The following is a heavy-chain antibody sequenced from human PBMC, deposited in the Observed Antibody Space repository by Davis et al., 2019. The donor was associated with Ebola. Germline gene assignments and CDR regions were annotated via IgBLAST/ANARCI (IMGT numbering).Heavy chain of an antibody. Sequence: PSETLSLTCAASGFTFSSYSMNWVRQAPGKGLEWVSYISSSSSTIYYADSVKGRFTISRDNAKNSLYLQMNSLRDEDTAVYYCARHSTGVEYCSFLTEWGQGTLVTVSS. V-gene: IGHV3-48*02. CDR2: ISSSSSTI. J-gene: IGHJ4*02. D-gene: IGHD6-6*01. CDR3: ARHSTGVEYCSFLTE. CDR1: GFTFSSYS.